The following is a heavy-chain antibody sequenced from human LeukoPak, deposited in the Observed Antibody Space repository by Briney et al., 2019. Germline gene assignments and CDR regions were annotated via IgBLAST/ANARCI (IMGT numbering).Heavy chain of an antibody. J-gene: IGHJ6*03. CDR2: INADGSST. CDR3: ASQQCFHYYYMDV. V-gene: IGHV3-74*01. D-gene: IGHD4-11*01. CDR1: GFTFNTFW. Sequence: GGSLRLSCAASGFTFNTFWMHWVRQAPGKGLVWVSSINADGSSTSHADSMKGRFTTSRDNAKNTLYLQMNSLRADDTAVYYCASQQCFHYYYMDVWGKGTTVTVSS.